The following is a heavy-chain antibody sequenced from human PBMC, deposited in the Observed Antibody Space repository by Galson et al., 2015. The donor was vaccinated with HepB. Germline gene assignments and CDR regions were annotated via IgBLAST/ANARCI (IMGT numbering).Heavy chain of an antibody. CDR2: IYAGESDTDSDT. CDR3: ARQGPSSGWEFEY. CDR1: GYSFTSYW. Sequence: QSGAEVKKPGESLKISCKGSGYSFTSYWIGWVRQMPGKGLEWMGIIYAGESDTDSDTRYSPSFQGHVAISADRSISTAYLEWSSLEASDSAMYYCARQGPSSGWEFEYWGQGTLVTVSS. V-gene: IGHV5-51*01. D-gene: IGHD6-19*01. J-gene: IGHJ4*02.